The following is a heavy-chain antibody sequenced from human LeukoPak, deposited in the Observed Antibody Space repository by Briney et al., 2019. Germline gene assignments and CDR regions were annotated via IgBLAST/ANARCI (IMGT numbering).Heavy chain of an antibody. D-gene: IGHD5-12*01. CDR1: GYTFTKYA. CDR2: INTHTRNP. Sequence: ASVTVSCKASGYTFTKYAMNWVRQAPGQGLEWMGWINTHTRNPTYAQGFTGRVVFSLDTSVSTAYLQISSLKAEDTAVYYCAREVDNYFDYWGQGTLVTVSS. V-gene: IGHV7-4-1*02. J-gene: IGHJ4*02. CDR3: AREVDNYFDY.